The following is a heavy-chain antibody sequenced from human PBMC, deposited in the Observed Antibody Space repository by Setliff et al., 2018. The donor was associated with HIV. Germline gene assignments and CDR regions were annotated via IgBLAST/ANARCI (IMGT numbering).Heavy chain of an antibody. V-gene: IGHV3-48*03. CDR1: GLTFSSYE. D-gene: IGHD4-4*01. CDR3: ARDDSNYRQHGMDV. Sequence: PGGSLRLSCAASGLTFSSYEMNWVRQAPGKGLEWVSYISSSGSTIYYADSVKGRFTISRDNAKNSLYLQMNSLRAEDTAVYYCARDDSNYRQHGMDVWGQGTTVTVSS. J-gene: IGHJ6*02. CDR2: ISSSGSTI.